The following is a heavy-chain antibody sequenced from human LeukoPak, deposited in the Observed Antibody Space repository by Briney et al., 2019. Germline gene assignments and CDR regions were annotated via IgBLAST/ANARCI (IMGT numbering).Heavy chain of an antibody. V-gene: IGHV3-21*04. CDR3: AKLTTS. CDR1: GFTFSNYN. Sequence: GGSLRLSCAASGFTFSNYNFYWVRQAPGKGLEWVSSISSTSSYIYYADSMKGRFTISRDNAKNSLYLQMNSLRAEDTAVYYCAKLTTSWGQGTLVTVSS. CDR2: ISSTSSYI. D-gene: IGHD4-11*01. J-gene: IGHJ4*02.